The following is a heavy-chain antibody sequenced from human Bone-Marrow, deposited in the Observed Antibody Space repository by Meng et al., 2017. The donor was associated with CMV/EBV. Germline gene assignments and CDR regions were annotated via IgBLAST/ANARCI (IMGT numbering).Heavy chain of an antibody. CDR1: GFTFTSSA. D-gene: IGHD2-2*01. Sequence: SVKVSCKASGFTFTSSAVQWVRQARGQRLEWIGWIVVGSGNTNYAQKFQERVTITRDMSTSTAYMELSSLRSEDTAVCHCARDTGEMNYCSSTSFYLYWGQGTLFTVSS. V-gene: IGHV1-58*01. CDR2: IVVGSGNT. J-gene: IGHJ4*02. CDR3: ARDTGEMNYCSSTSFYLY.